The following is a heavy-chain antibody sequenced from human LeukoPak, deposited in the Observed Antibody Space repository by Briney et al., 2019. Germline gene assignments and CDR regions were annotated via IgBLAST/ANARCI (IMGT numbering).Heavy chain of an antibody. CDR2: ISGSGGST. D-gene: IGHD6-19*01. CDR3: AKDDHGGSGWRDYYDY. CDR1: GFPFSTYA. Sequence: GGSLRLSCAASGFPFSTYAMSWVRQAPGKGLEWVSAISGSGGSTYYADSVKGRFTISRDNSRNTLYLQMNSLRAEDTAVYYCAKDDHGGSGWRDYYDYWGQGTLVTVSS. J-gene: IGHJ4*02. V-gene: IGHV3-23*01.